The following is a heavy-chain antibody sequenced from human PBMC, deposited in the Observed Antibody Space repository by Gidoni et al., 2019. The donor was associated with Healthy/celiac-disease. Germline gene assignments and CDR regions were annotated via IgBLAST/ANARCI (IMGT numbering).Heavy chain of an antibody. CDR3: ARDVVMTTVTTLGY. Sequence: QVQQVQSVAEVKKPGVPVQASCKASADTFTSYYMHWVRQAPGQGLEWMGIINPSGGSTSYAQKFQGRVTMTRDTSTSTVYMELSSLRSEDTAVYYCARDVVMTTVTTLGYWGQGTLVTVSS. CDR1: ADTFTSYY. D-gene: IGHD4-4*01. CDR2: INPSGGST. V-gene: IGHV1-46*01. J-gene: IGHJ4*02.